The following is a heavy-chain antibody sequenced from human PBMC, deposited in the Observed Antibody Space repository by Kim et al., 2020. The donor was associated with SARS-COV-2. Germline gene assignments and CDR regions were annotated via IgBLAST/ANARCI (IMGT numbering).Heavy chain of an antibody. D-gene: IGHD5-12*01. CDR3: ASGLGDGYNPSWDY. CDR2: IIPIFGTA. V-gene: IGHV1-69*06. CDR1: GGTFSSYA. J-gene: IGHJ4*02. Sequence: SVKVSCKASGGTFSSYAISWVRQAPGQGLEWMGGIIPIFGTANYAQKFQGRVTITADKSTSTAYMELSSLRSEDTAVYYCASGLGDGYNPSWDYWGQGTLVTVSS.